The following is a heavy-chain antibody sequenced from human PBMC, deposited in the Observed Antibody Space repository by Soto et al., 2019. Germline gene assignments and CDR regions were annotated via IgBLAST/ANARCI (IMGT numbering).Heavy chain of an antibody. CDR2: NSAYNGNT. D-gene: IGHD3-22*01. V-gene: IGHV1-18*04. J-gene: IGHJ3*02. CDR3: ARDYYDSSGYWLDAFDI. CDR1: GYTFTSYG. Sequence: ASVKVSCKASGYTFTSYGISWVRQAPGQGLEWMGWNSAYNGNTNYAQKLQGRVTMTTDTSTSTAYMELRSLRSDDTAVYYCARDYYDSSGYWLDAFDIWGQGTMVTVSS.